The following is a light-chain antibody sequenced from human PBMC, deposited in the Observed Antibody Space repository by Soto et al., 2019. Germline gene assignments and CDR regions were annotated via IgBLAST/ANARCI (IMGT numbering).Light chain of an antibody. CDR3: ASYTATTTVI. V-gene: IGLV2-14*01. Sequence: QSALTQPASVSGSPGQSLTISCTGTRSDIGAFKFVSWFQQHPGKAPKLVIYEVSNRPSGVSNRFSGSKSGNTASLTISGPQAEDEAHYYCASYTATTTVIFGGGTKLTVL. J-gene: IGLJ2*01. CDR2: EVS. CDR1: RSDIGAFKF.